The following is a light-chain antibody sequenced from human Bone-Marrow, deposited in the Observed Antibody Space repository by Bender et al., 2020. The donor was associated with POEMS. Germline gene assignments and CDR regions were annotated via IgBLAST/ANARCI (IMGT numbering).Light chain of an antibody. V-gene: IGLV2-23*01. CDR1: SNDVGKYKF. Sequence: QSALTQPASVSGSPGQSITISCTGTSNDVGKYKFVSWYQQPPGKAPQLILYDNNKRPSGVSKRFSGSKSGNTASLRISGLQAEDEGDYLCCSYAGSRTWVFGGGTKLTVL. CDR2: DNN. J-gene: IGLJ3*02. CDR3: CSYAGSRTWV.